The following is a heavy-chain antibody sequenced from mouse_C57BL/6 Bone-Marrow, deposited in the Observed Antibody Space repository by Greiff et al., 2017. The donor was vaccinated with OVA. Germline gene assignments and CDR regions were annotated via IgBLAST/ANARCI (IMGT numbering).Heavy chain of an antibody. D-gene: IGHD3-1*01. CDR2: ISYDGSN. V-gene: IGHV3-6*01. Sequence: EVKLQESGPGLVKPSQSLSLTCSVTGYSITSGYYWNWIRQFPGNKLEWMGYISYDGSNNYNPSLKNRISITRDTSKNQFFLKLNSVTTEDTATYYCARGEGYLWDYWGQGTTLTVSS. CDR1: GYSITSGYY. CDR3: ARGEGYLWDY. J-gene: IGHJ2*01.